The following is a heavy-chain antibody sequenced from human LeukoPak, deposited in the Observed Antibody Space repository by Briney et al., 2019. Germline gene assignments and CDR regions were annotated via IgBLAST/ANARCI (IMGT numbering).Heavy chain of an antibody. J-gene: IGHJ4*02. CDR1: GFTFDDYA. CDR2: ISWNSGSI. D-gene: IGHD6-13*01. Sequence: GGSLRLSCAASGFTFDDYAMHWVRQAPGKGLEWVSGISWNSGSIGYADSVKGRFTISRDNAKNSQYLQMNSLRAEDTALYYCAKASKGSSWYPVDYWGQGTLVTVSS. CDR3: AKASKGSSWYPVDY. V-gene: IGHV3-9*01.